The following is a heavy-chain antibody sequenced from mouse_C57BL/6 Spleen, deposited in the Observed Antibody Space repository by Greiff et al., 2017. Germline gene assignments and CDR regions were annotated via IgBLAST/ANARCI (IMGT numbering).Heavy chain of an antibody. D-gene: IGHD1-1*01. CDR3: ARSDLYYYGRSVDWYFDV. Sequence: QVPLQPPEAELVRPGSSVKLSCKASGYTFTSYWMHWVKQRPIQGLEWIGNIDPSDSEPHYNQKFKDNATLTVDKSYSIDYMQISSLTSVDAAVYYCARSDLYYYGRSVDWYFDVWGTGTTGTVSS. J-gene: IGHJ1*03. CDR1: GYTFTSYW. CDR2: IDPSDSEP. V-gene: IGHV1-52*01.